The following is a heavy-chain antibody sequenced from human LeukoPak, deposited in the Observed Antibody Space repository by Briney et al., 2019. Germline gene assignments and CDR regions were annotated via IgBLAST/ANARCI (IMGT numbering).Heavy chain of an antibody. V-gene: IGHV5-51*01. J-gene: IGHJ4*02. Sequence: GESLKISCKGSGYSFTSYWIGWVRQMPGKGLEWMGIIYPGDSDTRYSPSFQGQVTISADKSISTAYLQWSSLKASDTAMYYCARHKDCGGDRYPVDYWGQGTLVTVSS. D-gene: IGHD2-21*02. CDR3: ARHKDCGGDRYPVDY. CDR2: IYPGDSDT. CDR1: GYSFTSYW.